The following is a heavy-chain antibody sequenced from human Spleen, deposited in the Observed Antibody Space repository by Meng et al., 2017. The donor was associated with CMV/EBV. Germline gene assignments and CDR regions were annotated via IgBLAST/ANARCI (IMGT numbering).Heavy chain of an antibody. D-gene: IGHD6-13*01. CDR2: ISYSGST. Sequence: SETLSLTCTVSGGSVSSSSYYWNWIRQPPGKGLEWIGYISYSGSTNYNPSLKSRVTISGDTSKNQFSLKLSSVTAADTAVYYCARVSSSYYGMDVWGQGTTVTVSS. CDR1: GGSVSSSSYY. J-gene: IGHJ6*02. CDR3: ARVSSSYYGMDV. V-gene: IGHV4-61*01.